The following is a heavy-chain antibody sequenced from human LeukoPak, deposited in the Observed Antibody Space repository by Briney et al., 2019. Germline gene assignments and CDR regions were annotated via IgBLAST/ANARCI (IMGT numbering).Heavy chain of an antibody. Sequence: GGSLRLSCAAHGFTFSTYWMTWVRQAPGKGLEWVANIKEDGSEKYYVDSVRGRFTISRDNAKNSLYLHMNSLRAEDTAVYYCARVHHSSSWGTDDCWGQGTLVTVSS. J-gene: IGHJ4*02. CDR1: GFTFSTYW. V-gene: IGHV3-7*01. CDR2: IKEDGSEK. D-gene: IGHD6-13*01. CDR3: ARVHHSSSWGTDDC.